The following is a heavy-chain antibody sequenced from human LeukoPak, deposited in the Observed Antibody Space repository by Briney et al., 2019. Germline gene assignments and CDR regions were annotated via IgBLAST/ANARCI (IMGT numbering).Heavy chain of an antibody. V-gene: IGHV4-4*07. CDR2: IYTSGST. Sequence: KPSETLSLTCTVSGGSISSYYWSWIRQPAGKGLEWIGRIYTSGSTNYNPSLKSRVTMSVDTSKNQFSLKLSSVTAADTAVYYCARGRLAVAVREAFDIWGQGTMVTVSS. CDR3: ARGRLAVAVREAFDI. D-gene: IGHD6-19*01. CDR1: GGSISSYY. J-gene: IGHJ3*02.